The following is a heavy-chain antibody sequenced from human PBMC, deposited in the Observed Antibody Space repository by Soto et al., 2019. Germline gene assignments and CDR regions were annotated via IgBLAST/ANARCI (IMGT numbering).Heavy chain of an antibody. J-gene: IGHJ4*01. CDR2: IHYSGSS. Sequence: SETLSLTCTVSGGSISSGNYCWSWIRQPPGKGLEWIGFIHYSGSSYYNPSLKSRVTISVDTSKNQFSLKLDSVTAADTAVYYCAREGVTNYTDYYFDLWGHGALVTVSS. V-gene: IGHV4-30-4*01. CDR3: AREGVTNYTDYYFDL. CDR1: GGSISSGNYC. D-gene: IGHD4-4*01.